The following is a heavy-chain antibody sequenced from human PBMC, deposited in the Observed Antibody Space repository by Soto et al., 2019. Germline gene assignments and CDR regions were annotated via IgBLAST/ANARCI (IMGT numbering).Heavy chain of an antibody. CDR1: GFTFSTSW. J-gene: IGHJ4*02. D-gene: IGHD4-4*01. CDR2: INGDGSTI. CDR3: AKYVSNSPTSFIHY. Sequence: GGSLILSCAASGFTFSTSWMHWGRQAPGEGLVWVSRINGDGSTISYADSVKGRFTISRDSSKNTVYLQMNSLRVEDSALYYCAKYVSNSPTSFIHYWGQGVLVTVSS. V-gene: IGHV3-74*01.